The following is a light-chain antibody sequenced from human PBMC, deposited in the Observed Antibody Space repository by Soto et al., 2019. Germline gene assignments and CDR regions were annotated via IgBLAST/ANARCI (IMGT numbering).Light chain of an antibody. CDR2: GAS. CDR3: QQYGSSPPGT. V-gene: IGKV3-20*01. Sequence: EIVLTQSPGTLSLSPGERATLSCRASQSVSSSYLAWYQQKPGQAPRLLIYGASSRATGIPDRFSGSGSGTDFTLTISRLEPADFAVYYCQQYGSSPPGTFGGGTKVEIK. CDR1: QSVSSSY. J-gene: IGKJ4*01.